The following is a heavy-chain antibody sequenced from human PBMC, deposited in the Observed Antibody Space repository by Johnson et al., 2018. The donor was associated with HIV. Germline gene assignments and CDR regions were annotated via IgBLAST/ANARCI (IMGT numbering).Heavy chain of an antibody. CDR3: ARAEWNRGLRAFGGAFDI. J-gene: IGHJ3*02. Sequence: QVQLVESGGGVVQPGRSLILSCAASGFTFSSYAMHWVRQAPGKGLEWVAFIRYDGSNKYYADSVKGRFTISRDNSKNTLYLQMNSLRAEDTAVYYCARAEWNRGLRAFGGAFDIWGQGTMVTVSS. D-gene: IGHD5-12*01. CDR1: GFTFSSYA. V-gene: IGHV3-33*08. CDR2: IRYDGSNK.